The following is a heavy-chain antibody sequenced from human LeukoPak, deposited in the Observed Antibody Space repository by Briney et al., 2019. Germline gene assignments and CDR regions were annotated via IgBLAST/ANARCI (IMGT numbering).Heavy chain of an antibody. Sequence: SGGSLRLSCAASGFTFSSYSMNWVRQAPGKGLEWVSFISSSSSYIYYADSVKGRFTISRDNAKNSLYLQMNSLRAEDTAVYYCARGEYGSGSYHIDYWGQGTLVTASS. CDR2: ISSSSSYI. V-gene: IGHV3-21*01. CDR3: ARGEYGSGSYHIDY. D-gene: IGHD3-10*01. CDR1: GFTFSSYS. J-gene: IGHJ4*02.